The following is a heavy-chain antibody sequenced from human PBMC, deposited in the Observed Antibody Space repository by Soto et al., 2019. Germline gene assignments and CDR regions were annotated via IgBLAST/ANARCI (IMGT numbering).Heavy chain of an antibody. D-gene: IGHD2-8*02. CDR3: ARSLGLCTGSGCRDY. Sequence: QVQLLQSGTEVKKPGSSAKVSCRASGGNFNTYTISWVRQAPGQGLEWLGRIIPILDIASYAQKFQGRVNITADKSTNTVYMELSSLRSEDTAVYFCARSLGLCTGSGCRDYWGQGTLVSVPP. J-gene: IGHJ4*02. CDR1: GGNFNTYT. V-gene: IGHV1-69*02. CDR2: IIPILDIA.